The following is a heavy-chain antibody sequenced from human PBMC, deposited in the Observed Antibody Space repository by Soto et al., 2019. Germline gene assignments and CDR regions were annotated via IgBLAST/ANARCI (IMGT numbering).Heavy chain of an antibody. CDR2: ISSSGSTI. CDR3: ARGKHRVSITGTTSEHY. CDR1: GFTFSSYE. D-gene: IGHD1-7*01. Sequence: GGSLRLSCAASGFTFSSYEMNWVRQAPGKGLEWVSYISSSGSTIYYADSVKGRFTISRDNAKNSLYLQMNSLRAEDTAVYYCARGKHRVSITGTTSEHYWGQGTLVTVSS. J-gene: IGHJ4*02. V-gene: IGHV3-48*03.